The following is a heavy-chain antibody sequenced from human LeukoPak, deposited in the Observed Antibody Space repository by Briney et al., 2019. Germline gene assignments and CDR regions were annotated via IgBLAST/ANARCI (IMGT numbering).Heavy chain of an antibody. CDR2: ISGYNGNT. CDR1: GFAFTSYG. Sequence: ASVKVSCKTSGFAFTSYGISWVRQAPGQGLEWVGWISGYNGNTNSAQKFQGRVTMTTDTSTSTAYMELRSLSSDDTAVYYCARVLVVSSDAFDIWGQGTMVTVSS. V-gene: IGHV1-18*01. J-gene: IGHJ3*02. CDR3: ARVLVVSSDAFDI. D-gene: IGHD3-22*01.